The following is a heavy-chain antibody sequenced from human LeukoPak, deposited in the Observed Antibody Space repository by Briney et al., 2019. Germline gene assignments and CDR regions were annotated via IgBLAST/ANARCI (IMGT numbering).Heavy chain of an antibody. V-gene: IGHV4-34*01. J-gene: IGHJ4*02. CDR1: GGSFSGYY. Sequence: SETLSLTCAVYGGSFSGYYWSWIRQPPGKGLEWIGEINHSGSTNYNPSLKSRVTISVDTFKNQFSLKLSSVTAADTAVYYCARGGRGYSYGLFDYWGQGTLVTVSS. CDR3: ARGGRGYSYGLFDY. CDR2: INHSGST. D-gene: IGHD5-18*01.